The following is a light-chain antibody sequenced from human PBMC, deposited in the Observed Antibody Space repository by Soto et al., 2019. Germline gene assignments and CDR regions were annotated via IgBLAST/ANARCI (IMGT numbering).Light chain of an antibody. J-gene: IGLJ1*01. CDR1: SSDFGGYNY. V-gene: IGLV2-14*03. Sequence: QSALTQPASVSGSPGQSITISCTGTSSDFGGYNYVSWYQQYPGKAPKLLIYHVSNRPSGVSNRLSGSKSGNTASLTISGLQAEDEADYFCTSFASDNLYVFGTGTKVTVL. CDR2: HVS. CDR3: TSFASDNLYV.